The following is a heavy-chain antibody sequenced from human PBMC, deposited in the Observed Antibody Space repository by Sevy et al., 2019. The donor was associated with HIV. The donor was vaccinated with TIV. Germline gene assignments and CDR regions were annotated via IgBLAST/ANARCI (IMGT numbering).Heavy chain of an antibody. Sequence: GGALRLSCVASGFTFSDHYMEWVRQAPGKGLEWVGRTRNKADGYTTEYAASVKGRFTISRDESKNSLYVQMNSLKAEDTAVYYCATHAGIAAAGRVFDYWGQGTLVTVSS. CDR2: TRNKADGYTT. CDR1: GFTFSDHY. V-gene: IGHV3-72*01. J-gene: IGHJ4*02. D-gene: IGHD6-13*01. CDR3: ATHAGIAAAGRVFDY.